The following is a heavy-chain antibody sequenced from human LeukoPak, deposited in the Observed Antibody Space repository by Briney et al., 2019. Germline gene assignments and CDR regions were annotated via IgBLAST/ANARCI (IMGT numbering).Heavy chain of an antibody. V-gene: IGHV4-34*01. D-gene: IGHD1-14*01. J-gene: IGHJ4*02. Sequence: PSETLSLTCAVYGGSFSVYYWSCIRQPPGKGMEWIGEINHSGSTNYNPSLKSRVTISVDTSKNQFSLKLSSVTAADTAVYYCARTGTTPSTKENDYWGQGTLVTVSS. CDR1: GGSFSVYY. CDR2: INHSGST. CDR3: ARTGTTPSTKENDY.